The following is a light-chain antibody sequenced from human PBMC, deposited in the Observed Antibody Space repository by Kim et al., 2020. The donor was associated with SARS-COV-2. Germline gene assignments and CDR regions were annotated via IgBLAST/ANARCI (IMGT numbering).Light chain of an antibody. CDR3: QQYNNWPPYT. J-gene: IGKJ2*01. CDR2: GAS. Sequence: EIVMTQSPAPLSVSPGERATLSCRASQSVSSNLAWYQQKPGQAPRLLIYGASTRATGIPARFSGSGSGTEFTLTISSLQSEDFAVYYCQQYNNWPPYTWGQGTKLE. CDR1: QSVSSN. V-gene: IGKV3-15*01.